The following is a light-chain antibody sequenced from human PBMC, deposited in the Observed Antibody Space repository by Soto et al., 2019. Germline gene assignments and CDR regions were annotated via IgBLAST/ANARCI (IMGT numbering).Light chain of an antibody. J-gene: IGLJ1*01. CDR3: AAWDDSLNGYV. V-gene: IGLV1-44*01. CDR1: SSNIGSNT. CDR2: SNN. Sequence: QSVLTQPPSASGTPGQRVTISCSGSSSNIGSNTVNWYQQLPGTAPKLLIYSNNQRPSGVPDRFSGSKSGTSASLAISGLQSEDEADYYCAAWDDSLNGYVFGTRTKVTAL.